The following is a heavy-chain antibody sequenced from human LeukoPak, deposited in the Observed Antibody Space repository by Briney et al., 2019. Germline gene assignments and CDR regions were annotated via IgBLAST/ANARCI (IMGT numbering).Heavy chain of an antibody. CDR3: ARENVNGYHSFDF. V-gene: IGHV3-48*03. CDR2: ISSRGTTM. CDR1: GFSIKIYE. Sequence: GGSLRLSSEASGFSIKIYEINWVRQAPGKALEWVSYISSRGTTMYYADSVKGRFTVSRDNAENSVYLQMNSVKAEDTAVYYCARENVNGYHSFDFWGQGTLVAVSS. J-gene: IGHJ4*02. D-gene: IGHD5-12*01.